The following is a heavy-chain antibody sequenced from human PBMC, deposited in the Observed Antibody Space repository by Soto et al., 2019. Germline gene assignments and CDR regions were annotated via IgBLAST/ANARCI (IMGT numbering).Heavy chain of an antibody. Sequence: GASVKVSCKASGGTLSSYAISGVRPAPGQGLEWRGGLIPIFGTGNYAQKFQGRVTITADESMSTAYMELSSLRSEDTAVYYCAREEGIAVSEPGSVSSDYWGQGTLVTVSS. CDR3: AREEGIAVSEPGSVSSDY. J-gene: IGHJ4*02. CDR2: LIPIFGTG. V-gene: IGHV1-69*13. CDR1: GGTLSSYA. D-gene: IGHD6-19*01.